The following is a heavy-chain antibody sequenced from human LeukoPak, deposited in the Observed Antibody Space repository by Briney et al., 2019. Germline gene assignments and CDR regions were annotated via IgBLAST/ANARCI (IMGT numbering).Heavy chain of an antibody. V-gene: IGHV3-23*01. CDR3: AKDRYYDFWSGYYTGDY. D-gene: IGHD3-3*01. CDR1: GFTCSSYA. CDR2: ISGSGGNT. J-gene: IGHJ4*02. Sequence: GGSLRRSCAASGFTCSSYAMSWVRQAPGKGLEWVSAISGSGGNTYYADSVKGRFSISRDNSKNMLYLQMNSLRAEDTAVYYCAKDRYYDFWSGYYTGDYWGQGTLVTVSS.